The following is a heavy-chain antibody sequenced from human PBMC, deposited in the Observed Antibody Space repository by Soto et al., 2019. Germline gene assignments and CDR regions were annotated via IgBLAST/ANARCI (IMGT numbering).Heavy chain of an antibody. D-gene: IGHD2-8*01. CDR2: ISYDGRNK. J-gene: IGHJ4*02. V-gene: IGHV3-30*18. CDR3: AKDREILGYCTSGVCYPLDY. CDR1: AFSFSSYG. Sequence: GGSLRLSCAASAFSFSSYGMHWVRQAPGKGLEWVALISYDGRNKYYADSVKGRFTISRDNSKNTLYLQMNSLRAEDTAVYYCAKDREILGYCTSGVCYPLDYWGQGTLVTVSS.